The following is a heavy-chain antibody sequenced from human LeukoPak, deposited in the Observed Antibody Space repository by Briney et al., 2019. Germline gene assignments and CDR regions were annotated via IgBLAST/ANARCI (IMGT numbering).Heavy chain of an antibody. D-gene: IGHD3-16*02. V-gene: IGHV3-53*01. Sequence: GGSLRLSCAASGFTVSSNYMSWVRQAPGKGLEWVSVIYSGGSTYYADSVKGRFTISRDNSKNTLYLQMNSLRAEDTAVYYGAKVEFDDYVWGSYRLYGMDVWGQGTTVTVSS. CDR2: IYSGGST. J-gene: IGHJ6*02. CDR1: GFTVSSNY. CDR3: AKVEFDDYVWGSYRLYGMDV.